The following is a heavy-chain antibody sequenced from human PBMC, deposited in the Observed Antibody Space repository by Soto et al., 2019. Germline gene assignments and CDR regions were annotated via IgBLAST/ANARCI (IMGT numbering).Heavy chain of an antibody. CDR3: ARGDYGEGQYDY. D-gene: IGHD4-17*01. Sequence: QVQLQESGPGLVKPSETLSLTCTVSGGSISTYYWSWIRQPPGKGLEWIGYIYYSGSTNYNHSLNSRVTISVDTSKNQFSLKLTSVTAADTAVYYCARGDYGEGQYDYWGQGTLVTVSS. CDR1: GGSISTYY. J-gene: IGHJ4*02. V-gene: IGHV4-59*01. CDR2: IYYSGST.